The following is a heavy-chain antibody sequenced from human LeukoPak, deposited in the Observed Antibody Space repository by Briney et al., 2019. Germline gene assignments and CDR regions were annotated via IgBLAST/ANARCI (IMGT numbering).Heavy chain of an antibody. Sequence: SETLSLTCTVSGGSISSYYWSWIRQPPGKGLEWIGYIYYSGSTNYNPSLKSRVTISVDTSKNQFSLKLSPVTAADTAVYYCARAPIGRDAFDIWGQGTMVTVSS. CDR3: ARAPIGRDAFDI. V-gene: IGHV4-59*01. CDR2: IYYSGST. CDR1: GGSISSYY. D-gene: IGHD3-10*01. J-gene: IGHJ3*02.